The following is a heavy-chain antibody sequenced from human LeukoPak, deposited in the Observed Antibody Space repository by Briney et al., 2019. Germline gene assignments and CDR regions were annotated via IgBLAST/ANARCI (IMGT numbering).Heavy chain of an antibody. J-gene: IGHJ4*02. CDR1: GFSLNTHH. Sequence: GGSLRLSCAASGFSLNTHHMHWVRQAPGKGPEWVAVISYDGSNKYYADSVKGRFTISRDNSKNTLYLQMNSLRAEDTAVYYCARDLLAVARYYFDYWGQGTLVTVSS. CDR2: ISYDGSNK. D-gene: IGHD6-19*01. V-gene: IGHV3-30-3*01. CDR3: ARDLLAVARYYFDY.